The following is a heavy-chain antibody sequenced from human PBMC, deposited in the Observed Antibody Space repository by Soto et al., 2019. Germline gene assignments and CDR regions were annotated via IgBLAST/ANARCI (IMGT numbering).Heavy chain of an antibody. CDR3: VVYGYGVSAAAH. CDR1: GLTLSNEW. CDR2: INQDGSEK. J-gene: IGHJ4*02. Sequence: EMQLVESGGGLVQPGGSLRLSCRGYGLTLSNEWLSWVRQASGKGLEWVANINQDGSEKYYVHSVKGRFTISRDNVENSLSLQLNRLRAEDPAVYYCVVYGYGVSAAAHWGQGTLVTVSS. V-gene: IGHV3-7*03. D-gene: IGHD4-17*01.